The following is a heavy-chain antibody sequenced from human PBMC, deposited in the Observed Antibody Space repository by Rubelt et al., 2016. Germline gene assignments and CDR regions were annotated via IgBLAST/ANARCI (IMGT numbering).Heavy chain of an antibody. CDR2: IYSGGST. V-gene: IGHV3-66*01. Sequence: EVQLVESGGGLVQPGGSLRLSCAASGFTVSSNYMSWVRQAPGKGLEWVSVIYSGGSTYYADSVKGRFTISRDNSKNTLYLQMNSLRAEDTAVYYCARGLSFWSGYPEHDAFDIWGQGTMVTVSS. D-gene: IGHD3-3*01. CDR1: GFTVSSNY. CDR3: ARGLSFWSGYPEHDAFDI. J-gene: IGHJ3*02.